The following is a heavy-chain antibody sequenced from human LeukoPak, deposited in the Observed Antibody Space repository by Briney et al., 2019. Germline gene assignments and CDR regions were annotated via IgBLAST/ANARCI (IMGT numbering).Heavy chain of an antibody. D-gene: IGHD2-15*01. J-gene: IGHJ4*02. CDR3: ARGGFCSGADCRGSFDY. CDR2: INNDGSTT. CDR1: GITFINYW. V-gene: IGHV3-74*01. Sequence: PGGSLRLSCAASGITFINYWMHWVRQAPGEGLVWVSHINNDGSTTTYADSVKGRFTISRDNAKNTLYLHVNSLRAEDTAVYYCARGGFCSGADCRGSFDYWGQGSLVTVSS.